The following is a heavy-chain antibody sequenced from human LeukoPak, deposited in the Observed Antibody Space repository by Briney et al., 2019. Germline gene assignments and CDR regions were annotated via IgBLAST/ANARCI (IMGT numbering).Heavy chain of an antibody. CDR2: IYHSGST. Sequence: SGTLSLTCAVSGGSISSSNWWSWVRPPPGKGLEWIGEIYHSGSTNYNPSLKSRVTISVDKSKNQFSLKLSSVTAADTAVYYCARDPGYSSGLEGDYWGQGTLVTVSS. V-gene: IGHV4-4*02. J-gene: IGHJ4*02. D-gene: IGHD6-19*01. CDR3: ARDPGYSSGLEGDY. CDR1: GGSISSSNW.